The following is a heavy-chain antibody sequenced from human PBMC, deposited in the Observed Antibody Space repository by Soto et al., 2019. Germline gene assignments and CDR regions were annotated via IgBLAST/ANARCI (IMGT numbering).Heavy chain of an antibody. CDR3: AGGPPIIMGNTIVPRNYYFDY. CDR2: ISAYNGNT. J-gene: IGHJ4*02. CDR1: GYTFTSYG. V-gene: IGHV1-18*01. D-gene: IGHD3-10*01. Sequence: ASVKFSCKASGYTFTSYGIIWVRQAHGQGLEWMGWISAYNGNTNYAQKLQGRVAMSADTSRNSFFLELRSVTAADTAVYYCAGGPPIIMGNTIVPRNYYFDYWGQGTLVTVSS.